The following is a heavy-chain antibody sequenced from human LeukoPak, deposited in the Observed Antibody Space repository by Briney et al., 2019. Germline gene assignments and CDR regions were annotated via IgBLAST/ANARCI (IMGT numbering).Heavy chain of an antibody. CDR3: AKGYSYSFDY. CDR2: IRYDGSNK. D-gene: IGHD2-21*01. J-gene: IGHJ4*02. V-gene: IGHV3-30*02. CDR1: GFTFSGGA. Sequence: GGSLRLSCAASGFTFSGGAMHWVRQAPGKGLEWVAFIRYDGSNKFFADSVKGRFTISRDNSKNTLFLQMSSLRPEDTAVYYCAKGYSYSFDYWGQGTLVAVSS.